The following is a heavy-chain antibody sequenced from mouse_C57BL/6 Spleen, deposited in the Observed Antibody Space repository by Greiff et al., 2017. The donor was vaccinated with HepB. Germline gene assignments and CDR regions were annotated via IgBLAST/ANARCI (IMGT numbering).Heavy chain of an antibody. CDR2: IRNKANNHAT. CDR3: TITTVGYYFDY. Sequence: EVMLVESGGGLVQPGGSMKLSCAASGFTFSDAWMDWVRQSPEKGLEWVAEIRNKANNHATYYAESVKGRFTISRDDSKSSVYLQMNSLRAEDTGIYYCTITTVGYYFDYWGQGTTLTVSS. D-gene: IGHD1-1*01. J-gene: IGHJ2*01. CDR1: GFTFSDAW. V-gene: IGHV6-6*01.